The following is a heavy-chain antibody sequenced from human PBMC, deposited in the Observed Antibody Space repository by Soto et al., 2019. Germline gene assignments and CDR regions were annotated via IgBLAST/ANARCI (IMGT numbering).Heavy chain of an antibody. D-gene: IGHD2-8*02. J-gene: IGHJ4*02. Sequence: SETLSLTCTVSGASITGTSYWSWIRQPAGKGLEWIGRFSLSGTTNYNPSLRSRVTMSADVSKNQFSLRLTSVTAADTALYYCARGMTPPGAPAWYYFDSWGQGALVTVSS. CDR2: FSLSGTT. CDR1: GASITGTSY. CDR3: ARGMTPPGAPAWYYFDS. V-gene: IGHV4-4*07.